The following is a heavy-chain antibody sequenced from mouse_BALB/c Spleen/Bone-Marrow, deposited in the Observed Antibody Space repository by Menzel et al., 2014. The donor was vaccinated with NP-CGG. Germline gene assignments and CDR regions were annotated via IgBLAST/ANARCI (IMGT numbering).Heavy chain of an antibody. J-gene: IGHJ3*01. CDR2: INSTGGST. CDR3: SRDSDYDYEGFAY. D-gene: IGHD2-4*01. Sequence: EVQLVESGGGLVQPGGSLKISCEASGFTFSSYGMLWVRQTPDKRLDLVATINSTGGSTYYPDSVKVRCTISRDNAKNTLYQQMSSRKPEDTAMYDCSRDSDYDYEGFAYWGQGTLVTVSA. CDR1: GFTFSSYG. V-gene: IGHV5-6-3*01.